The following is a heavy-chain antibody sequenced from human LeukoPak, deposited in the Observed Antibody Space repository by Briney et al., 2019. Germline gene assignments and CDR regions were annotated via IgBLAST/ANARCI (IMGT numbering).Heavy chain of an antibody. CDR3: ARTQGAVAGGLDY. CDR1: GFTFSDYY. D-gene: IGHD6-19*01. V-gene: IGHV3-11*04. Sequence: GGSLRLSCAASGFTFSDYYMTWIRQAPGKGLEWLSYIRGGGRTIYYADSVKGRFTISRDNAKNSLYLQMNSLRAEDTAVFYCARTQGAVAGGLDYWGQGTLVTVSS. CDR2: IRGGGRTI. J-gene: IGHJ4*02.